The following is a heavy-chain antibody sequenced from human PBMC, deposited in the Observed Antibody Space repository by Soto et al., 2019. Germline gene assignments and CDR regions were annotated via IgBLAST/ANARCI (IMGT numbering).Heavy chain of an antibody. V-gene: IGHV4-39*01. CDR1: GGSISSSSYY. CDR2: IYYSGST. D-gene: IGHD3-22*01. CDR3: ARLSLHYYDSSGPNDY. J-gene: IGHJ4*02. Sequence: SETLSLTCTVSGGSISSSSYYWGWIRQPPGKGLEWIGSIYYSGSTYYNPSLKSRVAISVDTSKNQFSLKLSSVTAADTAVYYCARLSLHYYDSSGPNDYWGQGTLVTVSS.